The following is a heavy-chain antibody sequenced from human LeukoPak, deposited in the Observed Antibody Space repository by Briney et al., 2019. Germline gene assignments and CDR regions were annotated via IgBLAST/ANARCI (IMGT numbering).Heavy chain of an antibody. CDR3: AKDILDGGYCSSTSCQEEHYYGMDV. Sequence: GRSLRLSCAASGFTFDDYAMHWVRQAPGKGLEWVSGISWNSGSIGYADSVKGRFTISRDNAKNSLYLQVNSLRAEDTALYYCAKDILDGGYCSSTSCQEEHYYGMDVWGQGTTVTVSS. V-gene: IGHV3-9*01. D-gene: IGHD2-2*01. CDR1: GFTFDDYA. J-gene: IGHJ6*02. CDR2: ISWNSGSI.